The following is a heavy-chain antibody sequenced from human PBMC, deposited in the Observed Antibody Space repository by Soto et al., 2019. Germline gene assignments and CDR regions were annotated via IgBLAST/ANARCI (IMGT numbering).Heavy chain of an antibody. CDR3: ARGLGLYYFDY. CDR2: INAGNGNT. J-gene: IGHJ4*02. CDR1: GCTFTSYA. D-gene: IGHD1-26*01. V-gene: IGHV1-3*01. Sequence: ASVKVSCKASGCTFTSYAMHWVRQAPGQRLEWMGWINAGNGNTKYSQKFQDRVTITRDTSASTAYMELSSLRSEDTAVYYCARGLGLYYFDYWGQGTLVTVSS.